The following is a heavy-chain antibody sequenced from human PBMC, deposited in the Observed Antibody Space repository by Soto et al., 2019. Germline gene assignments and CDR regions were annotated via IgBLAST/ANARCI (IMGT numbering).Heavy chain of an antibody. CDR1: GFTVSSNY. CDR3: ARSGIASVGIFDY. D-gene: IGHD6-13*01. J-gene: IGHJ4*02. V-gene: IGHV3-66*01. Sequence: PEGSLRLSCAASGFTVSSNYMSWVRQAPGKGLEWVSVIYSGGSTYYADSVKGRFTISRDNSKNTLYLQMNSLRAEDTAVYYCARSGIASVGIFDYWGQGTLVTVSS. CDR2: IYSGGST.